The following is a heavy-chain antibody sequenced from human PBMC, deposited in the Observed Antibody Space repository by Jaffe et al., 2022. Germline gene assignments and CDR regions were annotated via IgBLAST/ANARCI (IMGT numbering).Heavy chain of an antibody. D-gene: IGHD2-2*01. CDR3: TRHGGDTRNYYYYYYMDV. Sequence: EVQLVESGGGLVQPGGSLKLSCAASGFTFSGSAMHWVRQASGKGLEWVGRIRSKANSYATAYAASVKGRFTISRDDSKNTAYLQMNSLKTEDTAVYYCTRHGGDTRNYYYYYYMDVWGKGTTVTVSS. V-gene: IGHV3-73*02. CDR1: GFTFSGSA. J-gene: IGHJ6*03. CDR2: IRSKANSYAT.